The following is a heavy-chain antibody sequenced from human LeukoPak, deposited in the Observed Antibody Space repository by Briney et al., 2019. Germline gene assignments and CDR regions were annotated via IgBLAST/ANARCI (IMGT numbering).Heavy chain of an antibody. CDR3: ARGYYYDSSGPGGAFDY. J-gene: IGHJ4*02. CDR1: GFTISSDA. D-gene: IGHD3-22*01. CDR2: ISGSNT. Sequence: GGSLRLSCAASGFTISSDALTWVRLAPGKGLECVSGISGSNTYYAESVKGRFTISRDNAKNSLYLQMNSLRAEDTAVYYCARGYYYDSSGPGGAFDYWGQGTLVTVSS. V-gene: IGHV3-23*01.